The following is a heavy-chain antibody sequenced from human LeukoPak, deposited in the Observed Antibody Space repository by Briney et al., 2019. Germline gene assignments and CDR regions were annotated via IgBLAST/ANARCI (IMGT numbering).Heavy chain of an antibody. D-gene: IGHD1-26*01. Sequence: PGGSLRLSCAASGFAFRNYAIHWVRQAPGKGLEWVTFISYDGSIKYYADSVKGRFTISRDNSKNTLYLQMNSLRAEDTAVYYCAKDGIVGATSENFDYWGQGTLVTVSS. V-gene: IGHV3-30-3*01. CDR3: AKDGIVGATSENFDY. CDR2: ISYDGSIK. J-gene: IGHJ4*02. CDR1: GFAFRNYA.